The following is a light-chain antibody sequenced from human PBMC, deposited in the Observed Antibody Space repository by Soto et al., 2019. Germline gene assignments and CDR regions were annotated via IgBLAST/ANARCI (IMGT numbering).Light chain of an antibody. J-gene: IGKJ1*01. CDR2: DAS. CDR3: QQRSNWPRT. CDR1: QSVSSY. V-gene: IGKV3-11*01. Sequence: EIVLTQSPGTLSLSPVERATLSCRASQSVSSYLAWYQQKPGQAPRLLIYDASNRATGIPARFSGSGSGTDFTLTISSLEPEDFAVYYCQQRSNWPRTFGQGTKVDI.